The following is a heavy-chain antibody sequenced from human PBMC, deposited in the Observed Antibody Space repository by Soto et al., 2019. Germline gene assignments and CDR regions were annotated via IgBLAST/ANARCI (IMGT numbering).Heavy chain of an antibody. CDR2: IYHSGST. CDR1: GGSISSSNW. J-gene: IGHJ5*02. D-gene: IGHD3-10*01. V-gene: IGHV4-4*02. Sequence: QVQLQESGPGLVKPSGTLSLTCAVSGGSISSSNWWSWVRQPPGKGLEWIGEIYHSGSTNYNPSPKRRVTISVDTSKTQFSLKLSSVTAADTAVYYCARLYMVRGVMDWFDPWGQGTLVTVSS. CDR3: ARLYMVRGVMDWFDP.